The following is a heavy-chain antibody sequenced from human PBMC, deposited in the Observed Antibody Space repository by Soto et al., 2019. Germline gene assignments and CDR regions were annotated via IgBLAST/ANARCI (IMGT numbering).Heavy chain of an antibody. Sequence: EVQLVESEGGLVQPGGSLKLSCAASGFSFSGSAMHWVRQASGKGLEWVGRIRSKGNNHATAYAASVKGRFIISRDDSKNTAYLQMNRLTTEDTAVYYCARRGEGWGQGTLVTVST. CDR1: GFSFSGSA. CDR3: ARRGEG. CDR2: IRSKGNNHAT. D-gene: IGHD3-10*01. V-gene: IGHV3-73*01. J-gene: IGHJ4*02.